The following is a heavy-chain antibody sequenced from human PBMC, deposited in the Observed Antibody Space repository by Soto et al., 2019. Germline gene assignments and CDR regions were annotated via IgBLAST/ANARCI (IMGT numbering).Heavy chain of an antibody. V-gene: IGHV4-59*12. D-gene: IGHD3-10*01. CDR3: ARWGELVRGVIITNWFDP. Sequence: SETLSLTCTVSGGSISSYYWSWIRQPPGKGLEWIGYIYYSGSTYYNPSLKSRVTISVDTSKNQFSLKLSSVTAADTAVYYCARWGELVRGVIITNWFDPWGQGTLVTVSS. J-gene: IGHJ5*02. CDR2: IYYSGST. CDR1: GGSISSYY.